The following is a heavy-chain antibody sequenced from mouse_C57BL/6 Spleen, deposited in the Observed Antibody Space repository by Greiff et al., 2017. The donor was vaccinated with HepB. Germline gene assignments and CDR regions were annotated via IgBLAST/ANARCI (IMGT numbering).Heavy chain of an antibody. V-gene: IGHV1-62-2*01. CDR1: GYTFTEYT. CDR2: FYPGSGSI. CDR3: ARHEEELLWFAY. J-gene: IGHJ3*01. D-gene: IGHD1-3*01. Sequence: QVQLKESGAELVKPGASVKLSCKASGYTFTEYTIHWVKQRSGQGLEWIGWFYPGSGSIKYNEKFKDKATLTADKSSSTVYMELSRLTYEDSAVYFCARHEEELLWFAYWGQGTLVTVSA.